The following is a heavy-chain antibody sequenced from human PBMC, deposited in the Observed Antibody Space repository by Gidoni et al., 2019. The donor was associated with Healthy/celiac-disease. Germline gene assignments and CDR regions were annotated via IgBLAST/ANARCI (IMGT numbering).Heavy chain of an antibody. CDR2: INPNSGGT. J-gene: IGHJ6*02. CDR3: AREGGRITGTTRWYYYYGMDV. CDR1: GYTFTGYY. Sequence: QVQLVQSGAEVKKPGASVKVSCKASGYTFTGYYMHCVRQAPGQGLEWMGRINPNSGGTNYAQKFQGRVTMTRDTSFSTAYMELSRLRSDDTAVYYCAREGGRITGTTRWYYYYGMDVWGQGTTVTVSS. V-gene: IGHV1-2*06. D-gene: IGHD1-7*01.